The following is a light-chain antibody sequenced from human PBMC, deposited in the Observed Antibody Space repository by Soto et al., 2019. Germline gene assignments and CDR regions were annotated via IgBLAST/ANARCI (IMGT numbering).Light chain of an antibody. J-gene: IGKJ4*01. V-gene: IGKV3-15*01. CDR1: QSVSSN. Sequence: EIVMTQSPATLSVSPGERATLSCRASQSVSSNLAWYQQKPGQAPRLLIYGASTRDTGIPARFSGSGSGTEFNISISSLQSEDFAVYYCQQDNNWPLTFGGGTKVEIK. CDR3: QQDNNWPLT. CDR2: GAS.